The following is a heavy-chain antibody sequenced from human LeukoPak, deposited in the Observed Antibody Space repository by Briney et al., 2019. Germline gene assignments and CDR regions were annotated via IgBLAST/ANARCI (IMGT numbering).Heavy chain of an antibody. Sequence: PGGSLRLSCAASGFTFSSYSMNWVRQAPGKGLEWVSSISSSSSYIYYADSVKGRFTISRDNAKNSLYLQMNSLRAEDTAVYYCARVKDPIFGVLFFGGQGTLVTVSS. D-gene: IGHD3-3*01. CDR3: ARVKDPIFGVLFF. V-gene: IGHV3-21*01. J-gene: IGHJ4*02. CDR1: GFTFSSYS. CDR2: ISSSSSYI.